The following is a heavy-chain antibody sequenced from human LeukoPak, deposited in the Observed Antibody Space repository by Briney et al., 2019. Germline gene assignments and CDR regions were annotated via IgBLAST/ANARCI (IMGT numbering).Heavy chain of an antibody. CDR2: ISSSSSTI. J-gene: IGHJ4*02. CDR3: ASEGSSSSGNFDY. V-gene: IGHV3-48*01. Sequence: GGSLRLSCAASGFTFSSYSMNWVRQAPGKGLDWVSYISSSSSTIYYADSVKGRVTISRDNAKNSLYLQMNSLRAEDTAVYYCASEGSSSSGNFDYWGQGTLVTVSS. D-gene: IGHD6-6*01. CDR1: GFTFSSYS.